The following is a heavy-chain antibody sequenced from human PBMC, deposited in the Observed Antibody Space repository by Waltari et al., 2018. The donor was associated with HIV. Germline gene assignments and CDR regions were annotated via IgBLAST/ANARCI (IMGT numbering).Heavy chain of an antibody. CDR2: IYYSGST. CDR1: GGSISSSSYY. Sequence: QLQLQESGPGLVKPSETLSLTCTVSGGSISSSSYYWGWIRQPPGKGLEWIGSIYYSGSTYYNPSLKSRVTISVDTSKNQFSLKLSSVTAADTAVYYCARANNYDFWSGYYSGYYFYYYGMDVWGQGTTVTVSS. J-gene: IGHJ6*02. CDR3: ARANNYDFWSGYYSGYYFYYYGMDV. D-gene: IGHD3-3*01. V-gene: IGHV4-39*07.